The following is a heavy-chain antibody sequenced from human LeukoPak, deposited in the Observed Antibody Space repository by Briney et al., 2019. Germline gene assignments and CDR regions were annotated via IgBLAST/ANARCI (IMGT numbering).Heavy chain of an antibody. CDR2: ISDSGGST. CDR3: ANGGYSGNDADSNYFDY. D-gene: IGHD5-12*01. V-gene: IGHV3-23*01. Sequence: GGSLRLSCATSGFTFSVYAMSWVRQAPGKGLEWVSTISDSGGSTYYADSVKGRFTISRDNSKDTLYLQMNGLRAEDTAVYYCANGGYSGNDADSNYFDYWGQGTLVTVSS. CDR1: GFTFSVYA. J-gene: IGHJ4*02.